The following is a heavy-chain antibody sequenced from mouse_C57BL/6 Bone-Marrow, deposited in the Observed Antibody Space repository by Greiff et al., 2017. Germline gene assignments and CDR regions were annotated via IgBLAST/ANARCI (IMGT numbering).Heavy chain of an antibody. J-gene: IGHJ4*01. CDR1: GFTFSDYG. V-gene: IGHV5-17*01. CDR2: ISSGSSTI. D-gene: IGHD2-4*01. Sequence: DVHLVESGGGLVKPGGSLKLSCAASGFTFSDYGMHWVRQAPEKGLEWVAYISSGSSTIYYADTVKGRFTISRDNAKNTLFLQMTSLRSEDTAMYYCAKPRGYDYDYAMDYWGQGTSVTVSS. CDR3: AKPRGYDYDYAMDY.